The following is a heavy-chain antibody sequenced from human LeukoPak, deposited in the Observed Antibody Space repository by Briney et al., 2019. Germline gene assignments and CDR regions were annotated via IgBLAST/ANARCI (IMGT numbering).Heavy chain of an antibody. Sequence: GGSLRLSCAASGFTFSSYAMHWVRQAPGKGLEWVAVISYDGSNKYYADSVKGRFTISRDDSKNTLYLQMNSLRAEDTAVYYCARDGRRSSGWYNYYYYMDVWGKGTTVTVSS. J-gene: IGHJ6*03. V-gene: IGHV3-30*01. CDR2: ISYDGSNK. D-gene: IGHD6-19*01. CDR3: ARDGRRSSGWYNYYYYMDV. CDR1: GFTFSSYA.